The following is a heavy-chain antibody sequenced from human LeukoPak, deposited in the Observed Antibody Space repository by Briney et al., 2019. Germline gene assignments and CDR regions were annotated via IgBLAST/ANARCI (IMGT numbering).Heavy chain of an antibody. CDR2: VFDSGRT. J-gene: IGHJ4*02. Sequence: SETLSLTCTVSGGSMTTHHWNWIRQTPGKGLEWIGNVFDSGRTKENPSLKSRVTLSADPSKHQLSLRLSSVTAADTAVYYCTTIKRGNIFGYFDFWGQGILVTVSS. V-gene: IGHV4-59*11. CDR3: TTIKRGNIFGYFDF. CDR1: GGSMTTHH. D-gene: IGHD5-18*01.